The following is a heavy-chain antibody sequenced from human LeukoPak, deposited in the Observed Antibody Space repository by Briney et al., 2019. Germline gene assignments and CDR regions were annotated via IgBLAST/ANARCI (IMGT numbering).Heavy chain of an antibody. CDR2: ISSSGSTI. V-gene: IGHV3-11*01. Sequence: GGSLRLSCAASGFTFSDYYMSWIRQAPGKGLEWVSCISSSGSTIYYADSVKGRFTISRDNAKNSLYLQMNSLRAEDTALYYCAKDMCSSTGCHKFDYWDQGTLVTVSS. CDR1: GFTFSDYY. D-gene: IGHD2-2*01. J-gene: IGHJ4*02. CDR3: AKDMCSSTGCHKFDY.